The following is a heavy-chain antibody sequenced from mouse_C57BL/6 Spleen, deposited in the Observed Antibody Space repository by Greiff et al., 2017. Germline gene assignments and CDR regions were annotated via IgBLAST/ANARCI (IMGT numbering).Heavy chain of an antibody. V-gene: IGHV5-9-1*02. D-gene: IGHD2-1*01. CDR3: TRVYYGNYGYFDY. CDR2: IRSGVDYF. Sequence: EVKLVESGEGLVKPGGSLKLSCAASGFTFSSYAMSWVRQTPEQRLEWVAYIRSGVDYFYYAATVTGRFTISRDNARNTLYLQMSSLKSEDTAMYYCTRVYYGNYGYFDYWGQGTTLTVSS. CDR1: GFTFSSYA. J-gene: IGHJ2*01.